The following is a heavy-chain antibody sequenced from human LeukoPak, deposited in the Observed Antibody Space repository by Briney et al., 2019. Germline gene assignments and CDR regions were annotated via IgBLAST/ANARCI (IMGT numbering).Heavy chain of an antibody. CDR2: IIPIFGTA. CDR3: ARGHRSSTSHFDY. J-gene: IGHJ4*02. V-gene: IGHV1-69*13. Sequence: ASVKVSCKASGGTFSSYAISWVRQAPGRGLEWMGGIIPIFGTANYAQKFQGRVTITADESTSTAYMELSSLRSEDTAVYYCARGHRSSTSHFDYWGQGTLVTVSS. CDR1: GGTFSSYA. D-gene: IGHD2-2*01.